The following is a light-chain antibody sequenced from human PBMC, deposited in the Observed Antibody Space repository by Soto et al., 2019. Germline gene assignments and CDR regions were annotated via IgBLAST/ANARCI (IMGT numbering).Light chain of an antibody. J-gene: IGKJ5*01. CDR3: QQALRFTVI. V-gene: IGKV1D-12*01. CDR1: QDIGIR. CDR2: SAS. Sequence: EIQMTQSASSLSASVGDTVTITCRSSQDIGIRLSWYQQKPGKAPKILIFSASNLGRGVPSRFSGSGSGTDCTISISSLKKEDGATYDGQQALRFTVIFGQGTRLEIK.